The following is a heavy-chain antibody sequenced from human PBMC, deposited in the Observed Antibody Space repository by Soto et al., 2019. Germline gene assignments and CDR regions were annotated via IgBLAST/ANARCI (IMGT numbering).Heavy chain of an antibody. D-gene: IGHD3-10*01. J-gene: IGHJ4*02. CDR3: ARDSSPMAPKYYFDY. V-gene: IGHV3-30-3*01. Sequence: GGSLRLSCAASGFTFSSYAMHWVRQAPGKGLEWVAVISYDGSNKYYADSVKGRFTISRDNSKNTLYLQMNSLRAEDTAVYYYARDSSPMAPKYYFDYWGQGTLVTVSS. CDR2: ISYDGSNK. CDR1: GFTFSSYA.